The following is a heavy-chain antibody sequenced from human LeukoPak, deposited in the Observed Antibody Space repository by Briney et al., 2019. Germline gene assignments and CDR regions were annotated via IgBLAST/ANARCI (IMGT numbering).Heavy chain of an antibody. J-gene: IGHJ6*02. CDR2: ISAYNGNT. V-gene: IGHV1-18*04. CDR1: GYTFTSYY. D-gene: IGHD2-21*01. Sequence: VASVKVSCKASGYTFTSYYMHWVRQAPGQGLEWMGWISAYNGNTNYAQKLQGRVTMTTDTSTSTAYMELRSLRSDDTAVYYCARLGISHYYGMDVWGQGTTVTVSS. CDR3: ARLGISHYYGMDV.